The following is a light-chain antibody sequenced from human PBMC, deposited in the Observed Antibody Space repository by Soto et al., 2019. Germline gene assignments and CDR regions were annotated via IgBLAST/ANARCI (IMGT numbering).Light chain of an antibody. CDR1: SSDIGAYNF. V-gene: IGLV2-14*03. CDR3: TSGTTSSAMI. Sequence: QSALTQPASVSGSPGQSITISCTGTSSDIGAYNFVSCYQQPPGKAPKLMLDDINIRPSGVSHRFCGSKSANAASLTISGLQAEEDADYYCTSGTTSSAMIFGGGTKLTVL. CDR2: DIN. J-gene: IGLJ2*01.